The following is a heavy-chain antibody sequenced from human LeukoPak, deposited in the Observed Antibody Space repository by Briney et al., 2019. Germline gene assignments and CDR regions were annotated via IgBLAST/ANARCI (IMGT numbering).Heavy chain of an antibody. D-gene: IGHD4-11*01. Sequence: PGGSLRLSCAASGFTFSSYAMTWVRQAPGKGLEWVAFIRYDGSNKYYADSVKGRFTISRDNSKNTLYLQMNSLRAEDTAVYYCAKEKVALQIDTDYWGQGTLVTVSS. V-gene: IGHV3-30*02. CDR1: GFTFSSYA. J-gene: IGHJ4*02. CDR2: IRYDGSNK. CDR3: AKEKVALQIDTDY.